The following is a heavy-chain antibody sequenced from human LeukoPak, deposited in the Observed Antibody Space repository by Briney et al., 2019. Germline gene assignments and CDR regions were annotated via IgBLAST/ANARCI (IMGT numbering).Heavy chain of an antibody. CDR1: GGTFSSYA. CDR2: IIPIFGTA. V-gene: IGHV1-69*06. D-gene: IGHD3-3*01. Sequence: SVKVSCKASGGTFSSYAISWVRQAPGQGLEWMGGIIPIFGTANYAQKFQGRVTITADKSTSTAYMELSSLRSEDTAVYYCARGLDYDFWSGYPTPNWFDPWGQGTLVTVSS. CDR3: ARGLDYDFWSGYPTPNWFDP. J-gene: IGHJ5*02.